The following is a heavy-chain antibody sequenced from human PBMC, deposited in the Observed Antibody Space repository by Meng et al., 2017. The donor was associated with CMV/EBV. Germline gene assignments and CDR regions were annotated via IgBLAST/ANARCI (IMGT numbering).Heavy chain of an antibody. CDR1: GGSISSGDYY. V-gene: IGHV4-39*07. D-gene: IGHD2-2*01. CDR3: ARVRYCDSSACYQWYDF. J-gene: IGHJ4*02. Sequence: SETLSLTCTVSGGSISSGDYYWSWIRQPPGKGLEWIGSIHHSGNTYYNPSLKSRVTISIDTSKNQFSLKLSSVTAADTAVYYCARVRYCDSSACYQWYDFWGQGTLVTVSS. CDR2: IHHSGNT.